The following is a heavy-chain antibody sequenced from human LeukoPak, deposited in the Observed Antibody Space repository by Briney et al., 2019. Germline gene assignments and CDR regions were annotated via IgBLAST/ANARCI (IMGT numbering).Heavy chain of an antibody. CDR2: IYPGDSDT. V-gene: IGHV5-51*01. D-gene: IGHD2-8*01. J-gene: IGHJ4*02. CDR3: ARGTGVRYCTNGVCYTSDY. Sequence: GESLKISCKGSGYIFTTYWIGWVRQMPGKGLEWMGIIYPGDSDTRYSPSFQGQVTISADKSISTACLQWSSLKASDTAMYYCARGTGVRYCTNGVCYTSDYWGQGTLVTVSS. CDR1: GYIFTTYW.